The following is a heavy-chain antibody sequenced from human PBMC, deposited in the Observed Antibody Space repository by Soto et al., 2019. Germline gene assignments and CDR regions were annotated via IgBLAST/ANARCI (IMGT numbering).Heavy chain of an antibody. D-gene: IGHD2-21*01. V-gene: IGHV3-30-3*01. CDR1: GFSFSDYA. CDR2: ISYDGSMK. CDR3: AREVRLAAIDLAY. Sequence: QVQLLESGGGVVRPGRSLKLSCAASGFSFSDYAIHWVRQAPGKGLEWVSVISYDGSMKYYADSVKGRFTISRDNSKKTVHLRMDSLRSEDSAIYFCAREVRLAAIDLAYWGQGTLVTVSS. J-gene: IGHJ4*02.